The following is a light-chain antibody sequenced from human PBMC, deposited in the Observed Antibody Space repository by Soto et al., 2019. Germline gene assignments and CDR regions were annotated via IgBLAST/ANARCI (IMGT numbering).Light chain of an antibody. V-gene: IGKV3-11*01. Sequence: EIVLTQSPATLSLSPGERATLSCRASQSVSSYLAWYQQKPGQAPRLLIYDASNRATGIPARFSGSGSGTDFTLTISSLEPEDFAVCQQRSSNWPPVTFGQGTRLEIK. J-gene: IGKJ5*01. CDR2: DAS. CDR3: QQRSSNWPPVT. CDR1: QSVSSY.